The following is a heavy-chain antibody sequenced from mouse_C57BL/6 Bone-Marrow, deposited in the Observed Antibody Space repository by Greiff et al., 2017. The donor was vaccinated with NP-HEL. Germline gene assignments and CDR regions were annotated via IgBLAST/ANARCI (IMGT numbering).Heavy chain of an antibody. V-gene: IGHV1-82*01. J-gene: IGHJ2*01. CDR1: GYAFSSSW. D-gene: IGHD1-1*01. CDR3: AIYGSSYEDYFDY. CDR2: IYPGDGDT. Sequence: QVQLQQSGPELVKPGASVKISCKASGYAFSSSWMNWVKQRPGKGLEWIGRIYPGDGDTNYNGKFKGKATLTADKSSSTAYMQLSSQTSEDSAVYFCAIYGSSYEDYFDYWGKGTTLTVSS.